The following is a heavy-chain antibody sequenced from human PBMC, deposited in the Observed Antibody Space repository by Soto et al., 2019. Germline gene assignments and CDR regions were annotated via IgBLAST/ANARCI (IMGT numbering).Heavy chain of an antibody. CDR2: TSSSGSGL. D-gene: IGHD2-15*01. V-gene: IGHV3-11*01. Sequence: GSLRLSCAACGFTFNDYYMTWIRQAPGKGLEWVSYTSSSGSGLYYADSMKGRFTISMDNAKKSLYLQMSSLRAEDTAVYYCARAYSDAFDIWGQGTMVTGSS. CDR1: GFTFNDYY. CDR3: ARAYSDAFDI. J-gene: IGHJ3*02.